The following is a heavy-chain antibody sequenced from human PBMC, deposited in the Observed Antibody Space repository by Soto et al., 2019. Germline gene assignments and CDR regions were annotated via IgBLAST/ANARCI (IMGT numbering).Heavy chain of an antibody. J-gene: IGHJ5*02. D-gene: IGHD3-10*01. CDR3: ATDRYYYGSGSYYISWFDP. V-gene: IGHV1-18*04. Sequence: GASVTVSCKTSGCSFTPYGVSWVRQAAGQGPEWMGWISAYNGNTNYAQKLQGRVTMTTDTSTSTAYLELRCLRSDDTAVYYCATDRYYYGSGSYYISWFDPWGQGTLVTVSS. CDR2: ISAYNGNT. CDR1: GCSFTPYG.